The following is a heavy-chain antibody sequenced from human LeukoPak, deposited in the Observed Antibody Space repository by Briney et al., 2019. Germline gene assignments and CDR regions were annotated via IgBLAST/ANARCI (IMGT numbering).Heavy chain of an antibody. J-gene: IGHJ4*02. D-gene: IGHD3-10*01. CDR2: MNPNSGNT. V-gene: IGHV1-8*03. CDR1: GYTFTSYD. CDR3: ARAKFDGFGELPY. Sequence: ASVKVSCKASGYTFTSYDINWVRQATGQGLEWMGWMNPNSGNTGYAQKFQGRVTITRNTSISTAYMELSSLRSEETAVYYCARAKFDGFGELPYWGQGTLVTVSS.